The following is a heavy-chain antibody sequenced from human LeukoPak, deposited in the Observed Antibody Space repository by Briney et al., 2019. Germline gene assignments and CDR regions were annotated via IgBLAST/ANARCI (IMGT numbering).Heavy chain of an antibody. V-gene: IGHV4-61*02. J-gene: IGHJ4*02. CDR2: MSTSGST. D-gene: IGHD5-12*01. Sequence: TLSLTCTVSGNSISSGDNYWSWIRQPAGKGLEWIGRMSTSGSTNYNPSLKSRVTISVDTSKNQLSLKLSSVTAADTAVYYCARGGQYSAYGTTFEYWGQGTLVTVSS. CDR3: ARGGQYSAYGTTFEY. CDR1: GNSISSGDNY.